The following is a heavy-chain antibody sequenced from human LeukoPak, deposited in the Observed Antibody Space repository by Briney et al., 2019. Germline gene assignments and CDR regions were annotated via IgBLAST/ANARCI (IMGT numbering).Heavy chain of an antibody. CDR2: ISGGGETT. CDR1: GFTFNNYA. Sequence: GGSLRLSCAASGFTFNNYAMNWGRKAPGKGLEWVSSISGGGETTYYADSAKGRFTISRDNSQNTLYLQMNSLRAEDTAVYYCARDYADYVGYFFFDYWGQGTLVTVSS. V-gene: IGHV3-23*01. J-gene: IGHJ4*02. D-gene: IGHD4-17*01. CDR3: ARDYADYVGYFFFDY.